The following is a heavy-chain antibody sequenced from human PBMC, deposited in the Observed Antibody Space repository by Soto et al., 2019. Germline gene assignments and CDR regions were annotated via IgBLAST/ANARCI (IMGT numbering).Heavy chain of an antibody. CDR3: ARGYSGFACDS. V-gene: IGHV3-48*02. CDR1: GVTVSSNF. D-gene: IGHD5-12*01. J-gene: IGHJ4*02. Sequence: WGSLRLSCAASGVTVSSNFMGWVRQAPGKGLEWVSYIGPSSSGIYYAGSVNGRFTISRNNAKNSLYLQMNSMRDEDTAVYYCARGYSGFACDSWGQGTLVT. CDR2: IGPSSSGI.